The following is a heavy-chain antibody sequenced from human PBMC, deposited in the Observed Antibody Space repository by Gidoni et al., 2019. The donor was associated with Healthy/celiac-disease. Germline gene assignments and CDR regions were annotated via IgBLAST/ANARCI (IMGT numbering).Heavy chain of an antibody. Sequence: QLQLQESGPGLVKPSETLSLTCTVSGGSISSSSYYWGWIRQPPGKGLEWIGSIYYSGSTYYNPSLKSRVTISVDTSKNQFSLKLSSVTAADTAVYYCARHVVGTYYDILTGYPLAYYFDYWGQGTLVTVSS. CDR2: IYYSGST. CDR3: ARHVVGTYYDILTGYPLAYYFDY. CDR1: GGSISSSSYY. V-gene: IGHV4-39*01. J-gene: IGHJ4*02. D-gene: IGHD3-9*01.